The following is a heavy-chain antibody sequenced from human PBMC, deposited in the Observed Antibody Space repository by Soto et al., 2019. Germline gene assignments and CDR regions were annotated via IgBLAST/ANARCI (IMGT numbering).Heavy chain of an antibody. V-gene: IGHV1-18*04. CDR3: ARGPRYCSTTTCFSGVTWSDP. CDR2: ISSFNGNT. D-gene: IGHD2-2*01. Sequence: ASVKVSCKASGYTYTSYGISWVRQAPGQGLEWMGWISSFNGNTNYAQKVQDRVTMTTDTSASTTYMELRSLRSDDTAVYYCARGPRYCSTTTCFSGVTWSDPWGQGTLVTVSS. CDR1: GYTYTSYG. J-gene: IGHJ5*02.